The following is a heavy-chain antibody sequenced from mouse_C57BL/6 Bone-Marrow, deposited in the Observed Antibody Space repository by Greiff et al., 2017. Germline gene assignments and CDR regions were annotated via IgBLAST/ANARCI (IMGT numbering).Heavy chain of an antibody. CDR2: IYPGDGNT. CDR1: GYTFTSYD. Sequence: VQLQQSGPELVKPGASVKLSCKASGYTFTSYDMNWVKQRPGKGLEWIGWIYPGDGNTKYNEKFKGKATLTVDTSSSTSYMELHSLTSEDSAVKFGARVIFDCGRGDWDFDVWGRGTTVTVSS. J-gene: IGHJ1*03. CDR3: ARVIFDCGRGDWDFDV. D-gene: IGHD1-1*02. V-gene: IGHV1-85*01.